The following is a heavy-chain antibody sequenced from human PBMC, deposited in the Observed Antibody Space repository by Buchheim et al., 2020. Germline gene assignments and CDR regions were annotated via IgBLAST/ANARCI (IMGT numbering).Heavy chain of an antibody. CDR1: GASISSGSYY. CDR3: ARESAWQPETQREGLDV. D-gene: IGHD2-2*01. V-gene: IGHV4-61*02. CDR2: IFRSGST. Sequence: QVQLQESGPGLVKPSQTLSLTCTVSGASISSGSYYWSWIRQPAGKGLEWIGRIFRSGSTNYKPSLRSRVTTSVDTSKNQFSLNLTSVTAADTAVYYCARESAWQPETQREGLDVGGKGTT. J-gene: IGHJ6*04.